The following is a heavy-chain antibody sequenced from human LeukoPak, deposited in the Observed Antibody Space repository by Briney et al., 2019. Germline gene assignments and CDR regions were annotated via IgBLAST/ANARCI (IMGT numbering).Heavy chain of an antibody. Sequence: GGYLRLSCAASGFTFSSYAMSWVRQAPGKGLEWVSAISGSGGSTYYADSVKGRFTISRDNSKNTLYLQMNSLRAEDTAVYYCARARMYSTLTPYYFNYWGQGTLVTVSS. D-gene: IGHD6-13*01. CDR2: ISGSGGST. CDR1: GFTFSSYA. V-gene: IGHV3-23*01. J-gene: IGHJ4*01. CDR3: ARARMYSTLTPYYFNY.